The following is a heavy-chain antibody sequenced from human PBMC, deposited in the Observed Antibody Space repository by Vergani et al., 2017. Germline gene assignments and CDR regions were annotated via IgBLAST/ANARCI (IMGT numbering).Heavy chain of an antibody. CDR2: IHYSENT. CDR3: ASGTHSGQRAYR. Sequence: QVQLQESCPGLVKSSETLSLTCSVSFDSLRNLYCNVIRQPPGKGLEWIGSIHYSENTNYNPSLKTRVTVSVDTSKNQFSLTFTSVTAADTAVYYCASGTHSGQRAYRWGQGILGTVTS. CDR1: FDSLRNLY. V-gene: IGHV4-59*11. J-gene: IGHJ5*02. D-gene: IGHD6-19*01.